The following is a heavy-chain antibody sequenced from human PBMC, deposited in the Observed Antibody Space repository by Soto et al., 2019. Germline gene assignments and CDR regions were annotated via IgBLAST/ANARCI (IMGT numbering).Heavy chain of an antibody. Sequence: QVQLVQSADEVKKPGASVKVSCKTSGYTFTDYGISWVRQAPGQGLEWMGWISTAHSDVGYAQKFQGRFTMTTDKSTSTAYMELRSLPSDDTAVYFCARDLTYIRQYWGQGTLVTVSS. CDR2: ISTAHSDV. D-gene: IGHD2-2*02. CDR3: ARDLTYIRQY. J-gene: IGHJ4*02. CDR1: GYTFTDYG. V-gene: IGHV1-18*01.